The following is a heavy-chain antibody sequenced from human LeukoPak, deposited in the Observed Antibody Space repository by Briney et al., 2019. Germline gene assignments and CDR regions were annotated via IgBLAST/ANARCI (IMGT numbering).Heavy chain of an antibody. V-gene: IGHV3-30*02. Sequence: GGSLRLSCAASGFTFSSYGMHWVRQAPGKGLEWVAFIRYDGSNKYYADSVKGRFTISRDNSKNTPYLQMNSLRAEDTAVYYCATCTSCYTYFDYWGQGTLVTVSS. CDR3: ATCTSCYTYFDY. CDR1: GFTFSSYG. D-gene: IGHD2-2*02. J-gene: IGHJ4*02. CDR2: IRYDGSNK.